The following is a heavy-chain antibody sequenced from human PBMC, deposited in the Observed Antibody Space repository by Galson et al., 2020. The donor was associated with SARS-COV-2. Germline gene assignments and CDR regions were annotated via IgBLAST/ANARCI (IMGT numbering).Heavy chain of an antibody. V-gene: IGHV4-30-4*07. D-gene: IGHD2-21*02. Sequence: SETLSLTCAVSGGSISSGGYSWSWIRQPPGKGLEWIGYINYSGSTYYNPSLKSRVTISVDTSKNQFSLKLSSVTAADTAVYYCARVAPYCGGDYRPLWYYYYYMDVWGKGTAVTISS. CDR3: ARVAPYCGGDYRPLWYYYYYMDV. CDR2: INYSGST. J-gene: IGHJ6*03. CDR1: GGSISSGGYS.